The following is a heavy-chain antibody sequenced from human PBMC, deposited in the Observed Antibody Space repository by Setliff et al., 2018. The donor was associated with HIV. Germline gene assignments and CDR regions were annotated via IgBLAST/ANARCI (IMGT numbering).Heavy chain of an antibody. J-gene: IGHJ4*02. V-gene: IGHV4-39*01. CDR2: ISHSGIT. CDR1: GVSTIRSSSSYY. Sequence: SETLSLTCIVSGVSTIRSSSSYYWGWTRQPPGKGLGWIGYISHSGITYYNPSLKSRVTISVDTSKNHFSLRLSSVTAADTAVYYCARQGAWTGHAFDSWGPGALVTVSS. CDR3: ARQGAWTGHAFDS. D-gene: IGHD1-26*01.